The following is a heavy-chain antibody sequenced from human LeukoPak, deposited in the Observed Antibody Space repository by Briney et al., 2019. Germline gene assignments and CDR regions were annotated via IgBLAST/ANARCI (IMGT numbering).Heavy chain of an antibody. CDR1: GFTFSSYE. CDR3: ARVGYSYGHGWFVP. J-gene: IGHJ5*02. D-gene: IGHD5-18*01. Sequence: PGGSLGLSCAASGFTFSSYEMNWVRQAPGKGLEWVSYISSSGSTIYYADSVKGRFTISRDNAKNSLYLQMNSLRAEDTAVYYCARVGYSYGHGWFVPWGQGTLVTVSS. V-gene: IGHV3-48*03. CDR2: ISSSGSTI.